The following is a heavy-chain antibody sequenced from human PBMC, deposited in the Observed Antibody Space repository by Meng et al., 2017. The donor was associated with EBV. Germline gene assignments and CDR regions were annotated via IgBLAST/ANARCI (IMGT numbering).Heavy chain of an antibody. Sequence: VQLVQSGDDVTEPGSSVKGCCKASGGTFSCYAIRLVRQAPGQGLEWMGGIIPIFGTANYAQKFQGRVTITADKSTSTAYMELSSLRSEDTAVYYCARAEIAAAGRLDYWGQGTLVTVSS. CDR1: GGTFSCYA. CDR2: IIPIFGTA. J-gene: IGHJ4*02. V-gene: IGHV1-69*06. CDR3: ARAEIAAAGRLDY. D-gene: IGHD6-13*01.